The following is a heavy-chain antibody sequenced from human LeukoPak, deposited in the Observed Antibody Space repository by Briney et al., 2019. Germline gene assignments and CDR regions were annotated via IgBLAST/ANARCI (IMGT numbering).Heavy chain of an antibody. V-gene: IGHV3-33*01. J-gene: IGHJ4*02. CDR3: ARGSSGHDTGDFDY. D-gene: IGHD3-3*01. CDR1: GFNFNHYA. Sequence: PRTSLRLSCAASGFNFNHYAMYWVRQEQGKGLDWVASIWFDSSNKYYADSVKGRFTIARDNSKKTLYLQMNTLRAEDTAVYYCARGSSGHDTGDFDYWGQGTPVTVSS. CDR2: IWFDSSNK.